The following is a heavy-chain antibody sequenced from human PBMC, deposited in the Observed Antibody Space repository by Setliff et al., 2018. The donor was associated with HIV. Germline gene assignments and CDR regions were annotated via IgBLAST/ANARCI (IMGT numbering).Heavy chain of an antibody. CDR2: VYHSGSS. D-gene: IGHD3-22*01. V-gene: IGHV4-39*07. Sequence: SETLSLTCSVSGGSISGSSYYWGWIRQSPGKGLEWIGEVYHSGSSNYNPSLKSRVTISVDTSKKQFSLKLSSVTAADTAVYHCARVADSSGYYHLDYWGQGTLFTVSS. CDR3: ARVADSSGYYHLDY. J-gene: IGHJ4*02. CDR1: GGSISGSSYY.